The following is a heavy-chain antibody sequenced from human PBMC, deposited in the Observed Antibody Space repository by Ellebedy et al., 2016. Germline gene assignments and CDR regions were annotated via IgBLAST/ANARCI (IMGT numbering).Heavy chain of an antibody. CDR2: ISAYNGNT. Sequence: ASVKVSCKASGYTFTSYGISWVRQAPGQGLEWMGWISAYNGNTNYAQKLQGRVTMTRDTSTSTVYMELSSLRSEDTAVYYCVRDREGFDYWGPGTLVTVSS. V-gene: IGHV1-18*01. CDR1: GYTFTSYG. CDR3: VRDREGFDY. J-gene: IGHJ4*02.